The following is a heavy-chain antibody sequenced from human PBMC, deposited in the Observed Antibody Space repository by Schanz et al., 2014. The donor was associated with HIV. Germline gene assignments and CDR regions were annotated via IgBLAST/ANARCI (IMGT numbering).Heavy chain of an antibody. J-gene: IGHJ6*02. Sequence: EVQLLESGGGLIQPGGSLRLSCAASGFTFSNAWMNWVRQAPGKGLEWVANIKQDGSEKHYVDSVKGRFTISRDNAQNSLYLQMNSLRAEDTAVYYCARAGQLALEQGWGNYYYYYYYGMDVWGQGTTVTVSS. CDR2: IKQDGSEK. CDR1: GFTFSNAW. V-gene: IGHV3-7*01. D-gene: IGHD1-7*01. CDR3: ARAGQLALEQGWGNYYYYYYYGMDV.